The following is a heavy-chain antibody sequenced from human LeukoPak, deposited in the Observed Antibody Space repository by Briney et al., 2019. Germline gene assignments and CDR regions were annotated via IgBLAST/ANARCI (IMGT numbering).Heavy chain of an antibody. CDR1: GFSFRIFP. D-gene: IGHD6-19*01. Sequence: GGSLRLSCAASGFSFRIFPMIWARQAPRKGLEWGSSISADRAITNYADSGRGGFTVSRDNSKRTLYLQMNSLRLEDTALYHCATLMYTTGRRGFDSWGQGTRVTVSS. V-gene: IGHV3-23*01. CDR3: ATLMYTTGRRGFDS. J-gene: IGHJ4*02. CDR2: ISADRAIT.